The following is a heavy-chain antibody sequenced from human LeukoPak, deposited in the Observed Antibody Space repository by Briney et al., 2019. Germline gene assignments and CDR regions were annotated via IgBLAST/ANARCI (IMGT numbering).Heavy chain of an antibody. CDR1: GFTFSSHA. CDR3: AKHLTGTYFDY. CDR2: ISGSGGST. J-gene: IGHJ4*02. V-gene: IGHV3-23*01. Sequence: GGSLRLSCATYGFTFSSHAMSWVRQAPGKGLEWVSAISGSGGSTYYADSVKGRFTISRDNSKNTLYLQMNSLRAEDTAVYYCAKHLTGTYFDYWGQGTLVTVSS. D-gene: IGHD1-7*01.